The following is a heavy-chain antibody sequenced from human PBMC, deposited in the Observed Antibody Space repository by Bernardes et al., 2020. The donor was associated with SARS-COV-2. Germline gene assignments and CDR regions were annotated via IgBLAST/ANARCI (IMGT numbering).Heavy chain of an antibody. J-gene: IGHJ4*02. CDR2: IYYTGST. CDR3: ARGYYFAN. CDR1: GGSISSGGYY. V-gene: IGHV4-31*03. Sequence: SETLSLTCTVSGGSISSGGYYWNWIRQHPGKGLEWIGYIYYTGSTYYNPSLKNRVTISVDTSKNQFSLKLTSVTAADTAVYYCARGYYFANWGQGTLVTVSS. D-gene: IGHD3-3*01.